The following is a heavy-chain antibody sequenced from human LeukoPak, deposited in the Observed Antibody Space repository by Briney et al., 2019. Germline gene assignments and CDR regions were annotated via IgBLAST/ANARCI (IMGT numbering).Heavy chain of an antibody. V-gene: IGHV4-39*07. J-gene: IGHJ5*02. D-gene: IGHD3-10*01. CDR1: GDSISSSSYY. CDR3: ARGGYYGSGNDFRFDP. Sequence: SETLSLTCTVSGDSISSSSYYWGWIRQPPGKGLEWIGSMYFGGSTHYNPSLKSRVTISVDTSKNQFSLKLTSVTAADTAVYFCARGGYYGSGNDFRFDPWGQGTLVTVSS. CDR2: MYFGGST.